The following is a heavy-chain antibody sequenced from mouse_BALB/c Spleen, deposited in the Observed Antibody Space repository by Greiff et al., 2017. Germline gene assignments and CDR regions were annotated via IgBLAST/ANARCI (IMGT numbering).Heavy chain of an antibody. CDR2: ISYSGST. J-gene: IGHJ2*01. CDR1: GYSITSDYA. Sequence: EVHLVESGPGLVKPSQSLSLTCTVTGYSITSDYAWNWIRQFPGNKLEWMGYISYSGSTSYNPSLKSRISITRDTSKNQFFLQLNSVTTEDTATYYCARDGSSPFDYWGQGTTLTVSS. D-gene: IGHD1-1*01. V-gene: IGHV3-2*02. CDR3: ARDGSSPFDY.